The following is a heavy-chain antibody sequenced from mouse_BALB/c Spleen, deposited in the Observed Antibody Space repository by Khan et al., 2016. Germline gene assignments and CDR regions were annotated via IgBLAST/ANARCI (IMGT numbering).Heavy chain of an antibody. CDR2: IYPGDGDT. CDR3: PRGGSNHSSSAY. V-gene: IGHV1-87*01. Sequence: QVRLQQSGAELARPGASVKLSCKASGYTFTSYWIQWVKQRPGQGLEGIGPIYPGDGDTRYTQKFKGKATLPADKSSSTAYIPLSSLASEDFAVYYCPRGGSNHSSSAYWGQGTLVTVS. J-gene: IGHJ3*01. D-gene: IGHD1-1*01. CDR1: GYTFTSYW.